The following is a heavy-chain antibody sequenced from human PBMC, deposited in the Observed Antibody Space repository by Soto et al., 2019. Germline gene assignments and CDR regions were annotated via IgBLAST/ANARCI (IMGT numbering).Heavy chain of an antibody. CDR2: IYYSGST. V-gene: IGHV4-59*01. J-gene: IGHJ5*02. Sequence: SETLSLTCTVSGGSISSYYWSWFRQPPGKGLEWIGYIYYSGSTNYNPSLKSRVTISVDTSKNQFSLKLSSVTAADTAVYYCARDIHAYYYGSGSYYNGFDPWGQGTLVTVSS. CDR3: ARDIHAYYYGSGSYYNGFDP. CDR1: GGSISSYY. D-gene: IGHD3-10*01.